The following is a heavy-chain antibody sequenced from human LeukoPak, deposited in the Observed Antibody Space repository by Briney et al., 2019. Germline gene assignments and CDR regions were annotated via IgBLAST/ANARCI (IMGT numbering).Heavy chain of an antibody. CDR2: INPSSGGT. J-gene: IGHJ6*03. V-gene: IGHV1-2*02. D-gene: IGHD3-10*01. Sequence: GASVKVSCKASGYTFTGYYMHWVRQAPGQGLEWMGWINPSSGGTNYAQKFQGRVTMTRDTSISTACMELSRLRSDDTAVYYCARGGSGSSYYYYYYMDVWGKGTTVTVSS. CDR1: GYTFTGYY. CDR3: ARGGSGSSYYYYYYMDV.